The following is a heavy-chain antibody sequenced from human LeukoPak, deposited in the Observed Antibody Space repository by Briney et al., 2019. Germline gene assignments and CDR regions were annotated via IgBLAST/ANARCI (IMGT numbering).Heavy chain of an antibody. CDR1: GFTFSDYT. CDR3: ANALGAHYFDS. V-gene: IGHV3-7*05. J-gene: IGHJ4*02. D-gene: IGHD1-26*01. Sequence: PGGSLRLSCAASGFTFSDYTMNWVRQAPGKGLEWVANIKQDGSEKYYVDSVKGRFIISRDNAKNSLYLQMNSLRAEDTAVYYCANALGAHYFDSWGQGTLVTVSS. CDR2: IKQDGSEK.